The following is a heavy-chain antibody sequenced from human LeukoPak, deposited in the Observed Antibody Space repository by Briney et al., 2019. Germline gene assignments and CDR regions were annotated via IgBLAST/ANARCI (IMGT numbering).Heavy chain of an antibody. Sequence: SESLSLTCAVYGGSFSGYYWSWIRQPPGKGLEWIGEINHSGSTNYNPSLKSRVTISVDTSKNQFSLKLSSVTAADTAVYYCAVRFLERPSNRPLIVDVWGKGTTVTVSS. CDR1: GGSFSGYY. V-gene: IGHV4-34*01. CDR2: INHSGST. D-gene: IGHD3-3*01. CDR3: AVRFLERPSNRPLIVDV. J-gene: IGHJ6*04.